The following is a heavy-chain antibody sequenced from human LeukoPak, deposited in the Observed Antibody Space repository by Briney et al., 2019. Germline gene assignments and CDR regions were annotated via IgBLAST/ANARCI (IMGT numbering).Heavy chain of an antibody. CDR2: IYYSGST. CDR3: ARGYYYDSSGYLYYFDY. Sequence: SQTLSLTCTVSGGSISSGDYYWSWIRQPPGKGLEWIGYIYYSGSTYYNPSLKSRVTISVDTSKNQFSLKLGSVTAADTAVYYCARGYYYDSSGYLYYFDYWGQGTLVTVSS. CDR1: GGSISSGDYY. D-gene: IGHD3-22*01. V-gene: IGHV4-30-4*01. J-gene: IGHJ4*02.